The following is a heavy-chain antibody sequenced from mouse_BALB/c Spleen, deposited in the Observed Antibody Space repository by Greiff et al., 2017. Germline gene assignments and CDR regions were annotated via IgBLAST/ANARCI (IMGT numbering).Heavy chain of an antibody. J-gene: IGHJ4*01. D-gene: IGHD1-1*01. CDR3: ARDGYYGSPMDY. V-gene: IGHV5-6-5*01. Sequence: DVMLVESGGGLVKPGGSLKLSCAASGFTFSSYAMSWVRQTPEKRLEWVASISSGGSTYYPDSVKGRFTISRDNARNILYLQMSSLRSEDTAMYYCARDGYYGSPMDYWGQGTSVTVSS. CDR1: GFTFSSYA. CDR2: ISSGGST.